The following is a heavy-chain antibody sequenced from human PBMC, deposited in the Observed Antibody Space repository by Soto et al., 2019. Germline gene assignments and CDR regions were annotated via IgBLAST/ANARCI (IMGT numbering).Heavy chain of an antibody. CDR1: GFTFSSYG. V-gene: IGHV3-30*18. J-gene: IGHJ4*02. D-gene: IGHD2-8*02. CDR3: AKESTGGKMY. CDR2: ISYDGSNK. Sequence: QVQLVESGGGVVQPGRSLRLSCAASGFTFSSYGMHWVRQAPGKGLEWVAVISYDGSNKYYADSVKGRFTISRDNSKNTLYLQMNSLRAEDTAVYYCAKESTGGKMYWGQGTLVTVPS.